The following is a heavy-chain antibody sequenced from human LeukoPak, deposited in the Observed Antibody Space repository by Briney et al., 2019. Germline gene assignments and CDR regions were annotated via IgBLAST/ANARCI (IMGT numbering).Heavy chain of an antibody. D-gene: IGHD5-18*01. Sequence: GGSLRLSCAASGFTVSSNYMSWVRQAPGKGLEWVSVIYSGGSTYYADSVKGRLTISRDNSKNTLSLQMNSLRAEDTALYYCARDQGYTYGHSFDYWGQGTLVTVSS. J-gene: IGHJ4*02. V-gene: IGHV3-66*01. CDR1: GFTVSSNY. CDR3: ARDQGYTYGHSFDY. CDR2: IYSGGST.